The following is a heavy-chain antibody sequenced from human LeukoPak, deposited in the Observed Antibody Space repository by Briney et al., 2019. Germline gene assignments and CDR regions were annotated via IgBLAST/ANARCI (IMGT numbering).Heavy chain of an antibody. V-gene: IGHV3-21*01. J-gene: IGHJ5*02. CDR1: GFTLSYFD. CDR3: ARADCSSSTCYLRRSWFDP. D-gene: IGHD2-2*01. Sequence: GGSLRLSCAASGFTLSYFDMNWVRQAPGKGLEWVSSISASSRYIYYKDSVRGRFTISRDDAKNSLHLEMNSLRAEDTAVYYCARADCSSSTCYLRRSWFDPWGQGTLVTVSS. CDR2: ISASSRYI.